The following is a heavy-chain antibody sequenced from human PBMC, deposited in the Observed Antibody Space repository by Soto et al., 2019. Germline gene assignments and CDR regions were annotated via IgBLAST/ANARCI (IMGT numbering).Heavy chain of an antibody. V-gene: IGHV3-15*01. J-gene: IGHJ4*02. CDR1: GFIFSNTW. D-gene: IGHD2-21*02. Sequence: EVQLVESGGGLVKPGGSLRLSCAASGFIFSNTWMSWVRQAPGKGLEWVGRIRDKSDGGTTDYAAPVKGRFTIARDDSKNTLYLQMNSLKTEDSAVYYCTPATAPRGWGQGSLVTVSS. CDR2: IRDKSDGGTT. CDR3: TPATAPRG.